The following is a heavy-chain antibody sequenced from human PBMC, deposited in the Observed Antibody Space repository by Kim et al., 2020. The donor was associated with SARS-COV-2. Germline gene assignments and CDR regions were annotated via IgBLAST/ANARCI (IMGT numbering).Heavy chain of an antibody. V-gene: IGHV2-5*01. CDR3: AHVLTPMITRFDY. J-gene: IGHJ4*02. Sequence: YRPSLKSRLTITKDTPNNQVVLTMTNMDPVDTATYYCAHVLTPMITRFDYWGQGTLVTVSS. D-gene: IGHD3-16*01.